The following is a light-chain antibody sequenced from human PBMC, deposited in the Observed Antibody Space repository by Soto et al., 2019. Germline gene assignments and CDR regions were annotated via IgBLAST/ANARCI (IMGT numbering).Light chain of an antibody. CDR2: AAS. Sequence: DIQMTQSPSTLSASVGERVTITCRASQSISSWLAWYQQKPGKAPKLLIYAASSLESEVPSRFSGSASGTEFTLTISSLQPDDFATYYCQQHNTYPLTFGGGTKVDIK. J-gene: IGKJ4*01. V-gene: IGKV1-5*01. CDR3: QQHNTYPLT. CDR1: QSISSW.